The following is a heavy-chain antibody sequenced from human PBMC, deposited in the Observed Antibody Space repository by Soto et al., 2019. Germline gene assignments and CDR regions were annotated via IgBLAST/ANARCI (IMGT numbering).Heavy chain of an antibody. J-gene: IGHJ6*03. D-gene: IGHD3-10*01. CDR3: ARAPYGSGSLCYLDV. CDR2: IKEDGSGR. V-gene: IGHV3-7*01. CDR1: GFTLSRYW. Sequence: EVQLVESGGGLVQPGGSLRLSCAASGFTLSRYWMSWVRQAPGKGLEWVANIKEDGSGRYYVDSVEGRFTISRDNAKNLLYLQMSSLRAEDTAVYYCARAPYGSGSLCYLDVWGKGTTVTVSS.